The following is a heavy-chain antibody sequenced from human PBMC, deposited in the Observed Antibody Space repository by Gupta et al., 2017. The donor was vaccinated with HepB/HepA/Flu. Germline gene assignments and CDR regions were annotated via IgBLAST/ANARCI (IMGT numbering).Heavy chain of an antibody. CDR3: ARDGPDYGNYINFDY. Sequence: QVQLVQSGGEVKKPGASVQVSCKASGYNFRSYGISWLRQAPGQGLEWMAWISAYNGKTNYAQNFQGRVTMTTDTSTSTAYMELRSLRSGDTAIYYCARDGPDYGNYINFDYWGQGTLVTVSS. CDR1: GYNFRSYG. V-gene: IGHV1-18*01. J-gene: IGHJ4*02. CDR2: ISAYNGKT. D-gene: IGHD4-11*01.